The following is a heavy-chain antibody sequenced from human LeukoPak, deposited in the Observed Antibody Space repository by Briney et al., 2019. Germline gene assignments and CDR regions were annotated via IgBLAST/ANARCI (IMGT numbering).Heavy chain of an antibody. CDR1: GFTFSSYG. V-gene: IGHV3-30*18. CDR3: AKDSRRANYGFDY. J-gene: IGHJ4*02. CDR2: ISYDGSNK. Sequence: GGSLRLSCAASGFTFSSYGMHWVRQAPGKGLEWVAVISYDGSNKYYADSVKGRFTISRDNSKNTLYLQMNSLRAEDTAVYYCAKDSRRANYGFDYWGQGTLVTVSS. D-gene: IGHD1-26*01.